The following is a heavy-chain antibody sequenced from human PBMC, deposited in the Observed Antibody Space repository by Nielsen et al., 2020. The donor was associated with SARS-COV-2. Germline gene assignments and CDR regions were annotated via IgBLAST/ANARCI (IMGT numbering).Heavy chain of an antibody. J-gene: IGHJ4*02. CDR2: ISSSSSYI. CDR1: GFTFSSYS. CDR3: ARGGGSYDDY. D-gene: IGHD1-26*01. V-gene: IGHV3-21*04. Sequence: GGSLRLSCAASGFTFSSYSMNWVRQAPGKGLEWVSSISSSSSYIYYADSVKGRFTISRDSAKNSLYLQMNSLRAEDTAVYYCARGGGSYDDYWGQGTLVTVSS.